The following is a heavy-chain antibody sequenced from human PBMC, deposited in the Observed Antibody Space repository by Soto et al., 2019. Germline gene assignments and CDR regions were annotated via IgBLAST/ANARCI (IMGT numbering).Heavy chain of an antibody. CDR1: GDSVSSNRAA. D-gene: IGHD1-26*01. V-gene: IGHV6-1*01. CDR3: ASRYSYSWDSYFNY. Sequence: SQTLSLTCAISGDSVSSNRAAWNWIRQSPSRGLEWLGRTFYRSKWKNDYALSVKSRITINADTSKNQFSLQLNSVTPDDTAVYYCASRYSYSWDSYFNYWGQGTLVTVSS. CDR2: TFYRSKWKN. J-gene: IGHJ4*02.